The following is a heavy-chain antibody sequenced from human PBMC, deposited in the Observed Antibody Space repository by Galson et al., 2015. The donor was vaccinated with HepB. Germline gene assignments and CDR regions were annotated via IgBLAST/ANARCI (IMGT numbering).Heavy chain of an antibody. CDR2: INPDNGNT. D-gene: IGHD3-10*01. CDR3: ARGPWFGELTGILVLQH. V-gene: IGHV1-18*04. Sequence: SVKVSCKASGYTFNTYGITYVRQAPGQGLEWVRWINPDNGNTKYAQKLQGRVTMTTDTSTSTAYMELRSLRSDDTAVYYCARGPWFGELTGILVLQHWGQGTLVTVSS. CDR1: GYTFNTYG. J-gene: IGHJ1*01.